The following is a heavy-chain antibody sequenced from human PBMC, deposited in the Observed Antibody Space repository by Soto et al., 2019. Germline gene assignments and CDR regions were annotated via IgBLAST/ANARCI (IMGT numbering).Heavy chain of an antibody. CDR1: GFTFSTFW. V-gene: IGHV3-74*01. CDR2: INGDGTST. CDR3: VRDRDTYGLSFFDY. J-gene: IGHJ4*02. D-gene: IGHD5-18*01. Sequence: PGGSLRLSCEASGFTFSTFWMHWVRQPPGKGLVWVSRINGDGTSTNYADSVKGRFTISRDNAKNTLYLQMNSLTAEDTAVYFCVRDRDTYGLSFFDYWGQGTLVTVSS.